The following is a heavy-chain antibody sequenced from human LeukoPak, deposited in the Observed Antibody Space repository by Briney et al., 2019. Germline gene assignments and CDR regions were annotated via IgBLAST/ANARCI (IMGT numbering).Heavy chain of an antibody. CDR2: ISSSSSYI. J-gene: IGHJ4*02. CDR1: GFTFSNAW. D-gene: IGHD1-26*01. Sequence: PGGSLRLSCAASGFTFSNAWLNWVRQAPGKGLEWVSSISSSSSYIYYADSVKGRFTISRDNAKNSLYLQMNSLRAEDTAVYYCARPSRSGSYYDHYFDYWGQGTLVTVSS. V-gene: IGHV3-21*01. CDR3: ARPSRSGSYYDHYFDY.